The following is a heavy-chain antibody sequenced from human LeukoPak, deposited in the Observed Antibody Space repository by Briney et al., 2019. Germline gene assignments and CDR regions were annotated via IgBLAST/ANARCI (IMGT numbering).Heavy chain of an antibody. CDR3: ARERPNLAHP. V-gene: IGHV3-66*01. D-gene: IGHD6-25*01. J-gene: IGHJ5*02. CDR2: IYSDGST. Sequence: WVRQAPGXXXEGVSVIYSDGSTYYADSVKGRFTISRDNSKNTLNLQMNSLRAEDTAVYYCARERPNLAHPWGQGTLVTVSS.